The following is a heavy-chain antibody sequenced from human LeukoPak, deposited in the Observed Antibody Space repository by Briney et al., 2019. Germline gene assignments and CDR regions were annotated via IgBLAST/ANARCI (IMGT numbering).Heavy chain of an antibody. CDR2: ISANGGDT. Sequence: PGGSLRLSCAASGFSFSNHAMHWVRQAAGRGLQYVSAISANGGDTYYANSVKGRFTISRDNSKNTLYLQMGSLRAEDMAVYYCAREYGYCGGNSCPKDLHNAFDIWGQGTMVTVSS. V-gene: IGHV3-64*01. J-gene: IGHJ3*02. CDR3: AREYGYCGGNSCPKDLHNAFDI. CDR1: GFSFSNHA. D-gene: IGHD2-2*03.